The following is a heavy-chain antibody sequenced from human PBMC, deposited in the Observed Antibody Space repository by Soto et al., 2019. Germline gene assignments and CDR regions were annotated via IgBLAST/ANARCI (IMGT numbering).Heavy chain of an antibody. CDR3: VKDGSSGWPYFDDMDV. D-gene: IGHD6-19*01. CDR2: ILYDGSKK. Sequence: QPGRSLRLSCAASGFTFSSYGMHWVRQAPGKGLEWVAVILYDGSKKYYADSVKGRFTISRDNSKNTLYLQMCSLRAEDTALYYCVKDGSSGWPYFDDMDVWGQGTTVTVSS. V-gene: IGHV3-30*18. CDR1: GFTFSSYG. J-gene: IGHJ6*02.